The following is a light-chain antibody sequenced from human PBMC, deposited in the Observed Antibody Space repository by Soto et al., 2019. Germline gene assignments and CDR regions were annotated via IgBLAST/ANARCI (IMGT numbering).Light chain of an antibody. CDR1: QSISSY. CDR2: AAS. J-gene: IGKJ5*01. Sequence: DIQMSQSPSSLSASVGDSVTITGRASQSISSYLNWYQQKPGKAPKLLIYAASSLQSGVPSRFSGSGSGTDFTLTISSLQPEEFATYYCQQSYSTPITVGQGTRLEIK. CDR3: QQSYSTPIT. V-gene: IGKV1-39*01.